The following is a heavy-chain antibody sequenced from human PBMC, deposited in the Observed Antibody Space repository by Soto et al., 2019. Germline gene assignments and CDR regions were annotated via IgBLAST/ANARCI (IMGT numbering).Heavy chain of an antibody. J-gene: IGHJ4*02. Sequence: GGSLRLSCAASGFTFSSYSMNWVRQAPGKGLEWVSSISSSSSYIYYADSVKGRFTISRDNAKNSLYLQMNSLRAEDTAVYYCARSPGYSYGKPDYWGQGTLVTVSS. V-gene: IGHV3-21*01. CDR3: ARSPGYSYGKPDY. CDR2: ISSSSSYI. D-gene: IGHD5-18*01. CDR1: GFTFSSYS.